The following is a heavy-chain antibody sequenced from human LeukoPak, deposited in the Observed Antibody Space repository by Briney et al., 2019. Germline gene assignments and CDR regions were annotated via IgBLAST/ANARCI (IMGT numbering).Heavy chain of an antibody. V-gene: IGHV3-48*03. CDR3: AMLMTTVTTLVDY. J-gene: IGHJ4*02. D-gene: IGHD4-17*01. CDR2: ISSSGSTI. Sequence: AGGSLRLSCAASGFTFSSYEMNWVRQAPGKGLEWVSYISSSGSTIYYADSVKGRFTISRDNAKNSLYLQMNSLRAEDTAVYYCAMLMTTVTTLVDYWGQGTLVTVSS. CDR1: GFTFSSYE.